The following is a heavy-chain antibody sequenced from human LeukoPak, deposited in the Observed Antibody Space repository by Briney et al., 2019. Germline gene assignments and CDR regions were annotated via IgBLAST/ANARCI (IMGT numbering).Heavy chain of an antibody. CDR2: INPNSGGT. D-gene: IGHD5-18*01. V-gene: IGHV1-2*02. CDR3: ARDGDTRFDP. J-gene: IGHJ5*02. CDR1: GYTFTDYY. Sequence: GASVKVSCKASGYTFTDYYLHWVRQAPGQGLQWMGWINPNSGGTNYAQKLQGRVTMTTDTSTSTAYMELRSLRSDDTAVYYCARDGDTRFDPWGQGTLVTVSS.